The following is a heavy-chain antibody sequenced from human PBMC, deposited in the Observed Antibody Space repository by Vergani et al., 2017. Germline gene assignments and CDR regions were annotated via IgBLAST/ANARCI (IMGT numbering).Heavy chain of an antibody. V-gene: IGHV4-39*01. CDR2: IYYSGLT. D-gene: IGHD6-19*01. J-gene: IGHJ4*02. CDR3: ARXRPGSGWSPGDFDD. Sequence: QLQLQQSGPGLVKPSETLFLTCTVSADSISSGSYYWGWIRQPPGKSLEWIGSIYYSGLTYYNPSLKSRVAISVDTSKNQFSLKVTSVTAADTAVYFCARXRPGSGWSPGDFDDWGQGTLVTVSS. CDR1: ADSISSGSYY.